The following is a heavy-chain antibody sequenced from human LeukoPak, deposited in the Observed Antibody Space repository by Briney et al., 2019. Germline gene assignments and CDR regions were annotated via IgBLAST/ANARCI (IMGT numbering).Heavy chain of an antibody. J-gene: IGHJ6*02. V-gene: IGHV4-34*01. D-gene: IGHD2-15*01. CDR3: ARGSRRVVAATLLTNYYYGMDV. CDR2: INHGGST. CDR1: GESFSGND. Sequence: PSETLSLTFAVYGESFSGNDWTWIRQPPGKGLEWIGEINHGGSTNYNPFLVSRVTISRDTSKNQFSLKLSSVTAADTAVYYCARGSRRVVAATLLTNYYYGMDVWGQGTTVTVSS.